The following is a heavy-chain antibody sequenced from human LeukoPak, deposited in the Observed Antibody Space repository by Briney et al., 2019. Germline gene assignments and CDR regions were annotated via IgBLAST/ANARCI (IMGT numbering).Heavy chain of an antibody. CDR2: IKQDGSEK. CDR3: ARDDCSSISCYHNWFDP. Sequence: GGSLRLSCAASGFTSSSYWMGWVRQAPGKGLEWVANIKQDGSEKYYVDSVKGRFTISKDNAKNSLYLQMNSLRAEDTAVYYCARDDCSSISCYHNWFDPWGQGTLVTVSS. CDR1: GFTSSSYW. D-gene: IGHD2-2*01. J-gene: IGHJ5*02. V-gene: IGHV3-7*01.